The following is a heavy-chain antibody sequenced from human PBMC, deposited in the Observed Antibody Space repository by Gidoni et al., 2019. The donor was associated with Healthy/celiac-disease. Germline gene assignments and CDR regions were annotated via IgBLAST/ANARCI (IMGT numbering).Heavy chain of an antibody. Sequence: QVQLVQSGAEVKQPWASATVSCKASGSTSTSYDINWVRQATGQGLEWMGWMNPNSGNTGYAQKFQGRVTMTRNTSISTAYMELSSLRSEDTAVYYCARRLPAAAVNWFDPWGQGTLVTVSS. CDR3: ARRLPAAAVNWFDP. CDR2: MNPNSGNT. CDR1: GSTSTSYD. V-gene: IGHV1-8*01. J-gene: IGHJ5*02. D-gene: IGHD2-2*01.